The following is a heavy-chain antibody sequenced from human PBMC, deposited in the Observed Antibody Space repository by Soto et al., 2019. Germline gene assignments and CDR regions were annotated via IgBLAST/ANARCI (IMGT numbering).Heavy chain of an antibody. Sequence: GGSLRLSCAASWFTVSSNYMSWVRQAPGKGLEWVSVIYSGGGTYYADSVKGRFTISRDNSKNTLYLQMNSLRAEDTAVYYCVRVLNSYGDYGMDVWGQGTTVTVSS. CDR2: IYSGGGT. CDR3: VRVLNSYGDYGMDV. J-gene: IGHJ6*02. CDR1: WFTVSSNY. V-gene: IGHV3-53*01. D-gene: IGHD4-17*01.